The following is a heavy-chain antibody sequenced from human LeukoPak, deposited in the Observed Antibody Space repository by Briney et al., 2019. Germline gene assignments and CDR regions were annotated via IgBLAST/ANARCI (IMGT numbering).Heavy chain of an antibody. CDR2: IRSKAYGGTT. J-gene: IGHJ4*02. D-gene: IGHD6-13*01. CDR3: TRLSLGAWYPSY. V-gene: IGHV3-49*04. Sequence: SLRLSCTTSGFTFGDYAMSWVRQAPGKGLEWVGFIRSKAYGGTTGYAASVKGRFTISRDDSKSIAYLQMNSLKTEDTAVYYCTRLSLGAWYPSYWGQGTLVTVSS. CDR1: GFTFGDYA.